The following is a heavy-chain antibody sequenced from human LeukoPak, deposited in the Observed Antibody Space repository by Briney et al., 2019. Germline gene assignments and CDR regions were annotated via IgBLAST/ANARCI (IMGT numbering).Heavy chain of an antibody. CDR3: TRGARFGELYSWFDP. V-gene: IGHV3-7*04. CDR1: GFTFNNYW. J-gene: IGHJ5*02. CDR2: IKQDGSEQ. D-gene: IGHD3-10*01. Sequence: PGGSLRLSCTASGFTFNNYWMSWVRQAPGKGLEWVAKIKQDGSEQYYVDSVKGRFTISRDNAKNSLYLQMSSLRADDAALYYCTRGARFGELYSWFDPWGLGTLVTVSS.